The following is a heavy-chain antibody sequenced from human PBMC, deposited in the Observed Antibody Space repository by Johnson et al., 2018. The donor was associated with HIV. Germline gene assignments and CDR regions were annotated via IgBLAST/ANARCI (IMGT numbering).Heavy chain of an antibody. CDR2: IAYDGSNK. J-gene: IGHJ3*02. Sequence: QVQLVESGGGVVQPGRSLRVSCAASGFTFSSYAMHWVRQAPGKGLEWVAVIAYDGSNKYYADSVKGRFTISRDNSKNTLYLQMNSLRAEDTAVYYCARDRAPREVVTDAFDIWGQGTMVTVSS. V-gene: IGHV3-30*04. D-gene: IGHD4-23*01. CDR3: ARDRAPREVVTDAFDI. CDR1: GFTFSSYA.